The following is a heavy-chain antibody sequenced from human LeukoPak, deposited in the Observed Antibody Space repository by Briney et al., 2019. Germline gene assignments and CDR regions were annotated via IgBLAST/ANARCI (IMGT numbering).Heavy chain of an antibody. Sequence: PSENPSPSFACFCASNVCSYWGLIRQSARQGPELIWRIYPSGTTNYNPSLRSRVTISVDKSKNQFSLNLTSVTAADTAIYYCARDSPRDNIVYYYYMDVWGKGTTVTVSS. CDR2: IYPSGTT. V-gene: IGHV4-4*07. CDR3: ARDSPRDNIVYYYYMDV. J-gene: IGHJ6*03. D-gene: IGHD3-16*02. CDR1: CASNVCSY.